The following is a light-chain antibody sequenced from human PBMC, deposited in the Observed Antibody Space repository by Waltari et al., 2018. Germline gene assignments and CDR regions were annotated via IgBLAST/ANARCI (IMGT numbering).Light chain of an antibody. Sequence: DIVMTQSPLSLPVTPGEPASISCRSSQSLLQSNGNNYLDWYLQKPGQSPQLLIYLGSNRASGVPARFSGSGSGTDFTLKISRVEAEDVGVYYCMQALQTPLTFGGGTKVEIK. CDR3: MQALQTPLT. V-gene: IGKV2-28*01. CDR1: QSLLQSNGNNY. J-gene: IGKJ4*01. CDR2: LGS.